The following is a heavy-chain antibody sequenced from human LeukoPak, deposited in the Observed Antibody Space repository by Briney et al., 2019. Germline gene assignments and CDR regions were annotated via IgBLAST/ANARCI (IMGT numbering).Heavy chain of an antibody. D-gene: IGHD2-21*02. V-gene: IGHV1-24*01. CDR3: ATVVAMVVTAIGDAFDI. Sequence: ASVKVSCKVSGYTLTELSMHWVRQAPGKGLEWMGGFDPEDGETIYAQKFQGRVTMTEDTSTDTAYMELSSLRSEDTAVYYCATVVAMVVTAIGDAFDIWGQGTMVTVSS. CDR1: GYTLTELS. CDR2: FDPEDGET. J-gene: IGHJ3*02.